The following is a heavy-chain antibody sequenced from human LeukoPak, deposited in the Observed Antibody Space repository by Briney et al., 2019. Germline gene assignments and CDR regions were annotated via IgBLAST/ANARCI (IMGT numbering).Heavy chain of an antibody. CDR2: INHSGST. J-gene: IGHJ6*02. Sequence: SETLSLTCAVYGGSLSGYDWSWIRQPPGKGLEWIGEINHSGSTNYSPSLKSRVTISVDTSKNHFSLKVRSVTAADTAVYYCARGHGGLGGMDVWGQGTTVTVSS. CDR3: ARGHGGLGGMDV. D-gene: IGHD2-15*01. CDR1: GGSLSGYD. V-gene: IGHV4-34*01.